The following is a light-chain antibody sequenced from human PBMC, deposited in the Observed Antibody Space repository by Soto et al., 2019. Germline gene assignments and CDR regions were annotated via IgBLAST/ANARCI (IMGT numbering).Light chain of an antibody. CDR1: QSISSW. Sequence: DIQMTQSPSTLSASVGDRVTITCRASQSISSWLAWYQQKPGKAPKLLIYKASSLESGVPSRFSGSGSGTEFTLTISSPQPDDFATYYCQQYNSYPIPFGQGTRLEIK. J-gene: IGKJ5*01. CDR2: KAS. CDR3: QQYNSYPIP. V-gene: IGKV1-5*03.